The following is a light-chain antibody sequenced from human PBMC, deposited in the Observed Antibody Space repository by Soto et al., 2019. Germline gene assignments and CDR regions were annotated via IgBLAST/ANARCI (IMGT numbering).Light chain of an antibody. J-gene: IGKJ4*01. CDR3: QQYSSYPLT. Sequence: DIQMSQSPSTLSASVGDRVTITCRASQSISSWLAWYQQKPGKAPKLLIYDASSLESGVPSRFSGSGSGTEFTLTISSLQPDDFATYYCQQYSSYPLTFCGGNKV. CDR2: DAS. V-gene: IGKV1-5*01. CDR1: QSISSW.